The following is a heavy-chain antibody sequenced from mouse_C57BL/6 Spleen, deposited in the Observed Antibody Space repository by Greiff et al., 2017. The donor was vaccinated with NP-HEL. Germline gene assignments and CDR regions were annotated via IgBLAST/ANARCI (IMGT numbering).Heavy chain of an antibody. J-gene: IGHJ2*01. CDR1: GFTFSSYG. CDR3: ARQADSSGYGY. CDR2: ISSGGSYT. Sequence: EVKVVESGGDLVKPGGSLKLSCAASGFTFSSYGMSWVRQTPDKRLEWVATISSGGSYTYYPDSVKGRFTISRDNAKNTLYLQMSSLKSEDTAMYYCARQADSSGYGYWGQGTTLTVSS. V-gene: IGHV5-6*01. D-gene: IGHD3-2*02.